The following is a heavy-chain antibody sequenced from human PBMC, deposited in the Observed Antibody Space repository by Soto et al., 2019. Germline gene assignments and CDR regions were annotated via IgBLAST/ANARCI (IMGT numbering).Heavy chain of an antibody. D-gene: IGHD3-16*01. CDR2: IIPIFGTA. Sequence: SVKVSCKASGGTFSSYAISWVRQAPGQGLEWMGGIIPIFGTANYAQKFQGRVTITADESTSTAYMELSSLRSEDTAVYYCARRGTVTHTYYYYYGMDAWGQGTTVTVSS. V-gene: IGHV1-69*13. J-gene: IGHJ6*02. CDR1: GGTFSSYA. CDR3: ARRGTVTHTYYYYYGMDA.